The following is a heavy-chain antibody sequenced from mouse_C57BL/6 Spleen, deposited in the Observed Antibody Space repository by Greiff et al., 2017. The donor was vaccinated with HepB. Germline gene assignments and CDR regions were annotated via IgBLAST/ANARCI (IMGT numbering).Heavy chain of an antibody. J-gene: IGHJ1*03. Sequence: QVQLQQPGAELVMPGASVKLSCKASGYTFTSYWMHWVKQRPGQGLEWIGEIDPSDSYTNYNQKFKGKSTLTVDKSSSTAYMQLSSLTSEDSAVDYCARGTTVAFDVWGTGTTVTVSS. D-gene: IGHD1-1*01. V-gene: IGHV1-69*01. CDR1: GYTFTSYW. CDR2: IDPSDSYT. CDR3: ARGTTVAFDV.